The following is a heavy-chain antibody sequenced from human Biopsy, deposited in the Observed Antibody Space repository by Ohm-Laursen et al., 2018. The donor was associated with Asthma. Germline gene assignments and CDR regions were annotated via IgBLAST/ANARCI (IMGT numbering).Heavy chain of an antibody. V-gene: IGHV3-23*01. D-gene: IGHD3-3*01. CDR2: ISGSGGST. J-gene: IGHJ4*02. CDR1: GFTFSSYA. CDR3: ASQSSGPDFWSGYYYFDY. Sequence: SLRLSCTASGFTFSSYAMSWARQAPGKGLEWVSAISGSGGSTYYADSVKGRFTISRDNSKNTLYLQMNSLRAEDTAVYYCASQSSGPDFWSGYYYFDYWGQGTLVTVSS.